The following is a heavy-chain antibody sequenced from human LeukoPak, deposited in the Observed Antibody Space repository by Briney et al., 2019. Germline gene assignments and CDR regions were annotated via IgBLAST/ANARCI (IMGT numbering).Heavy chain of an antibody. CDR3: ARDGFTIFGVVLGEYNWLDP. V-gene: IGHV1-18*01. J-gene: IGHJ5*02. D-gene: IGHD3-3*01. CDR2: ISAYNGNT. CDR1: GYTFTSYG. Sequence: ASVKVSCKASGYTFTSYGISWVRQAPGQGLEWMGWISAYNGNTNYAQKLQGRVTMTTDTSTSTAYMELRSLISDDTAVYYCARDGFTIFGVVLGEYNWLDPWGQGTLVTVSS.